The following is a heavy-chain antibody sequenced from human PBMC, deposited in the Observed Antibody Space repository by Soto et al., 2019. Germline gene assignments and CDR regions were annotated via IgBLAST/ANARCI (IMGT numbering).Heavy chain of an antibody. Sequence: GGSPRLSCAAYGFTFSSSAMNWFRQAPGKGLEWVSSISNSGGTTSYADSVKGRFTISRDNSKNTLYLQMNSLRAEDTAVYYWAKGSRGAYYYCMDVPGKGTKVTV. CDR1: GFTFSSSA. CDR2: ISNSGGTT. V-gene: IGHV3-23*01. J-gene: IGHJ6*03. CDR3: AKGSRGAYYYCMDV.